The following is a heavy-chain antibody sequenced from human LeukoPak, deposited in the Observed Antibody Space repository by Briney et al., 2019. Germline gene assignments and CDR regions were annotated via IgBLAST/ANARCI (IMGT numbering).Heavy chain of an antibody. CDR2: ISSDGGST. D-gene: IGHD3-10*01. V-gene: IGHV3-64D*06. J-gene: IGHJ4*02. Sequence: GGSLRLSCSASGFTFSSYAMHWVRQAPGKGLEYVSAISSDGGSTYYADSVKGRFTISRDNSKNTLYLQMSSLRAEDTAVYYCVKDAPSGSFDYWGQGTLVTVSS. CDR1: GFTFSSYA. CDR3: VKDAPSGSFDY.